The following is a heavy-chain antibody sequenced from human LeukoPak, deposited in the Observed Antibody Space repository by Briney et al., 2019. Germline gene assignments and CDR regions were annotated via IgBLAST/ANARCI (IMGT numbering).Heavy chain of an antibody. CDR2: IIPILGIA. D-gene: IGHD3-9*01. V-gene: IGHV1-69*04. Sequence: GASVKVSCKASGGTFSSYAISWVRQAPGQGLEWMGRIIPILGIANYAQKFQGRVTITADKSTSTAYMELSSLRSEDTAVYYCARGRYLSGDAFDIWGQGTMVTVSS. J-gene: IGHJ3*02. CDR1: GGTFSSYA. CDR3: ARGRYLSGDAFDI.